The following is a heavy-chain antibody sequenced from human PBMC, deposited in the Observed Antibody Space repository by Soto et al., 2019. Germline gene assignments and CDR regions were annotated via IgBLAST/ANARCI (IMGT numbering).Heavy chain of an antibody. CDR2: INPNSGDT. CDR3: ARAPRYYYDSSGSFDY. J-gene: IGHJ4*02. Sequence: ASVKVSCKASGYTFTGYCMHWVRQAPGQGLEWMGWINPNSGDTNYAQKFQGRVTMTRDTSISTAYMELSRLTSDDTAVYYCARAPRYYYDSSGSFDYWGQGTLVTVSS. CDR1: GYTFTGYC. V-gene: IGHV1-2*02. D-gene: IGHD3-22*01.